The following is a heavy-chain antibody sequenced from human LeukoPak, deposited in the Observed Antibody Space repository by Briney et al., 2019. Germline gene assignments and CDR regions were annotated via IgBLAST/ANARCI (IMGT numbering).Heavy chain of an antibody. CDR1: GFTFSSYS. J-gene: IGHJ4*02. V-gene: IGHV3-48*04. D-gene: IGHD6-13*01. Sequence: GGSLRLSCAASGFTFSSYSMNWVRQAPGKGLEWVSYISSSSTIYYADSVKGRFTISRDNAKNSLYLQMDSLRAEDTAVYYCARDLSAAAYYYFDYWGQGTLVTVSS. CDR2: ISSSSTI. CDR3: ARDLSAAAYYYFDY.